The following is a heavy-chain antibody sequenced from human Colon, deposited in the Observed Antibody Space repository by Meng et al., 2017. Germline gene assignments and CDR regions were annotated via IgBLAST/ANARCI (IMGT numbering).Heavy chain of an antibody. V-gene: IGHV3-21*01. D-gene: IGHD3-22*01. CDR3: ARESTYYYDSSGYFFDD. CDR2: ISSSSSYI. J-gene: IGHJ4*02. CDR1: GFTFSSYS. Sequence: GESLKISCAASGFTFSSYSMNWVRQAPGQGLEWVSSISSSSSYIYYSDSVKGRFTISRDNSKNSLYLQMNSLRAEDTAVYYCARESTYYYDSSGYFFDDWGQGTLVTVSS.